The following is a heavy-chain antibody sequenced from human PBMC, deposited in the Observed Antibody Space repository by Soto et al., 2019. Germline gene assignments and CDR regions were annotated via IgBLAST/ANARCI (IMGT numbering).Heavy chain of an antibody. D-gene: IGHD2-2*01. J-gene: IGHJ6*02. CDR1: GGFVNSDTHS. Sequence: SESLSLTCTVSGGFVNSDTHSWSWIRQTPGKRLEWIGFIYSGGSTKNPSLRSRVTMSVDTSKNQFSLKLRSVIVADTAVYHCARFVRSCSATTCSTRADVWGQGITVTVSS. V-gene: IGHV4-61*01. CDR3: ARFVRSCSATTCSTRADV. CDR2: IYSGGST.